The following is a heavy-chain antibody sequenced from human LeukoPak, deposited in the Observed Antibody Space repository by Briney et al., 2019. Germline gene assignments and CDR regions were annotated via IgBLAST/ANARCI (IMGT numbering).Heavy chain of an antibody. CDR3: ARDRHHDFWSGYWTKYNWFDP. D-gene: IGHD3-3*01. V-gene: IGHV1-46*01. Sequence: GASVKVSCKASGYTFTSDHVHWVRQAPGQGLEWMGIINPNDGSTSYAQKFQGRVTMTRDMSTSTVYMELSSLRSEDAAVYYCARDRHHDFWSGYWTKYNWFDPWGQGTLVTVSS. J-gene: IGHJ5*02. CDR2: INPNDGST. CDR1: GYTFTSDH.